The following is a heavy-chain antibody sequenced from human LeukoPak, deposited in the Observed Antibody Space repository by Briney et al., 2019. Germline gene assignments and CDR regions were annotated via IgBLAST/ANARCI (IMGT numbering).Heavy chain of an antibody. Sequence: GGSLRLSCAASGFTFSRYSMNWVRRAPGKGLEWISYISSSSSTIYYADSAKGRFTISRDNAKNSLYLQMNSLGAEDTAVYYCARDPLGYWGQGSLVTVSS. V-gene: IGHV3-48*01. J-gene: IGHJ4*02. CDR2: ISSSSSTI. CDR3: ARDPLGY. CDR1: GFTFSRYS.